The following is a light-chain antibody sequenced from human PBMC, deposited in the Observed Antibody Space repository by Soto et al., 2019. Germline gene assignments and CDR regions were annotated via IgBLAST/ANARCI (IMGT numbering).Light chain of an antibody. CDR2: DVS. J-gene: IGLJ1*01. CDR3: SSYTTSNTRQIV. CDR1: SSDVGGHNY. Sequence: QCVRTRPASVSGVAGDAITIFCTGTSSDVGGHNYVSWYQHHPGKAPKLLIYDVSNRPSGVSNRFSGSKSDNTASLTISGLQPEDEADYYCSSYTTSNTRQIVFGTGTKVTVL. V-gene: IGLV2-14*03.